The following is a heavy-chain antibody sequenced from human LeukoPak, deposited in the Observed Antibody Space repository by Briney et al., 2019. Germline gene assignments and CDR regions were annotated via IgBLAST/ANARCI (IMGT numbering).Heavy chain of an antibody. CDR1: GGSMSSYY. V-gene: IGHV4-59*01. CDR2: IFYSGSS. D-gene: IGHD4-11*01. Sequence: SETLSLTCTVFGGSMSSYYWSWIRQPPGKGLEWIGYIFYSGSSNYSPSLKSRVTISLDTSKNLFSLKLTSVTAADTAVYYCARGDYNFAYWGQGTLVTVSS. J-gene: IGHJ4*02. CDR3: ARGDYNFAY.